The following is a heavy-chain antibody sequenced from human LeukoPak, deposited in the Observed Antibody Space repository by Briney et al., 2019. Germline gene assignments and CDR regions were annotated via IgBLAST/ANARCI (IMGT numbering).Heavy chain of an antibody. CDR1: GFTVSRYG. J-gene: IGHJ5*02. Sequence: GGSLRLSCAASGFTVSRYGMHWVRQAPGKGLEWVAFIRYDGSKTDYGDSVKGRFTISRDISKNTLYLQMNSLRPEDTAMYFCATLYGYDSTAYPSWGQGTLVTVSS. CDR2: IRYDGSKT. CDR3: ATLYGYDSTAYPS. D-gene: IGHD3-22*01. V-gene: IGHV3-30*02.